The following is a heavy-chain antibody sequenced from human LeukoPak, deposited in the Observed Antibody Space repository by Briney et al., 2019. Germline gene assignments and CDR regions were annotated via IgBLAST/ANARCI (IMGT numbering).Heavy chain of an antibody. V-gene: IGHV3-33*06. CDR3: AKPMVRGVIIPPDY. CDR2: IWYDGSNK. Sequence: GRSLRLSCAASGFTFSSHGMHWVRQAPGKGLEWVAVIWYDGSNKYYADSVKGRFTISSDNTKNTLYLQMNSLRAEDTAVYYCAKPMVRGVIIPPDYWGQGTLVTVSS. J-gene: IGHJ4*02. D-gene: IGHD3-10*01. CDR1: GFTFSSHG.